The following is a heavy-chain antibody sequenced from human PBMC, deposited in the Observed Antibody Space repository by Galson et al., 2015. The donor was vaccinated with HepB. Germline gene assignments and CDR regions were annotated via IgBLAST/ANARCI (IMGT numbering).Heavy chain of an antibody. CDR3: AARLGYCTSTSCS. Sequence: SLRLSCAASGFTFSSYWMHWVRQAPGKGLVWVSRISFDGNSATCADSVKGRFTISRDNAKNTLYLQMNSLRADDTAVYYCAARLGYCTSTSCSWGQGTLVTVSS. V-gene: IGHV3-74*01. CDR2: ISFDGNSA. J-gene: IGHJ5*02. D-gene: IGHD2-2*01. CDR1: GFTFSSYW.